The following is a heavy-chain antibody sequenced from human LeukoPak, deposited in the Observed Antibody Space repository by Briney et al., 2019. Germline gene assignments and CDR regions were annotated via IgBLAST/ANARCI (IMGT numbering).Heavy chain of an antibody. J-gene: IGHJ4*02. CDR2: IRYDGSNK. CDR3: AKDLMVLSNYPEMYDY. V-gene: IGHV3-30*02. D-gene: IGHD4-11*01. Sequence: QPGGSLRLSCAASGFTFSSYGMHWVRQAPGKGLEWVAFIRYDGSNKYYADSVKGRFTISRDNSKNTLYLQMNSLRAEDTAVYYCAKDLMVLSNYPEMYDYWGQGTLVTVSS. CDR1: GFTFSSYG.